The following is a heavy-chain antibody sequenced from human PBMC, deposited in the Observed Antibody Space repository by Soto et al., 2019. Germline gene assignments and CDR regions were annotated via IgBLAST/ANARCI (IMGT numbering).Heavy chain of an antibody. V-gene: IGHV1-46*01. D-gene: IGHD3-22*01. CDR3: ARDLDSSGYYPGMDY. CDR2: INPSGGST. J-gene: IGHJ4*02. Sequence: ASVKVSCKASGYTFTSYYMHWVRQAPGQGLEWMGIINPSGGSTSYAQKFRGRVTMTRDTSTSTVYMELSSLRSEDTAVYYCARDLDSSGYYPGMDYWGQGTLVTVSS. CDR1: GYTFTSYY.